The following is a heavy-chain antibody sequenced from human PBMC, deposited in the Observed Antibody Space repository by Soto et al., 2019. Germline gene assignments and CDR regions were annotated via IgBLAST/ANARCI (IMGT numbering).Heavy chain of an antibody. CDR1: GYTLTRYY. J-gene: IGHJ4*02. CDR2: INPSGGST. Sequence: GASVKVSCKASGYTLTRYYMHWVRQTTGQGLEWMGIINPSGGSTSYAQKFQGRVTMTRDTSTSTVYMELSSLRSEDTAVYYCARDYPPAITMVRGAGYWGQGTLVTVSS. V-gene: IGHV1-46*01. D-gene: IGHD3-10*01. CDR3: ARDYPPAITMVRGAGY.